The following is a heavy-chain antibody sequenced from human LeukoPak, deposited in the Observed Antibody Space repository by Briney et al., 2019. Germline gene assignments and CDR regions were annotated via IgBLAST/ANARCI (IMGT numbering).Heavy chain of an antibody. Sequence: SFTSVEGGSLGDYYWSWIRQTPDKGLEWIGEINHRGTTKANPALKSRVTLSVDKSKRQFSLKLSSVTAADTAVYYCARGGHLDIVVVPAAYYFDYWGQGTLVTVSS. CDR3: ARGGHLDIVVVPAAYYFDY. D-gene: IGHD2-2*03. CDR1: GGSLGDYY. CDR2: INHRGTT. V-gene: IGHV4-34*01. J-gene: IGHJ4*02.